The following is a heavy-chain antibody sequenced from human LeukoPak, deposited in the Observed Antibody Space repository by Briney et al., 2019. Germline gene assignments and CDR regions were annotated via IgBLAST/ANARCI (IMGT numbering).Heavy chain of an antibody. V-gene: IGHV3-21*01. J-gene: IGHJ4*02. Sequence: PGRSLRLSCAASGFTFSTYTMHWVRQAPGKGLEWVSSIISAGTSIYYADSVEGRFTISRDNAKSSLYLQLNSLRAEDTAVYYCARAQSVVSWGQGTLDTVSS. CDR2: IISAGTSI. D-gene: IGHD3-3*01. CDR1: GFTFSTYT. CDR3: ARAQSVVS.